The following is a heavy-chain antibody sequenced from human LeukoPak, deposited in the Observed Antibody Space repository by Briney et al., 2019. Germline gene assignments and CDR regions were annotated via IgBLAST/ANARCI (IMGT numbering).Heavy chain of an antibody. CDR2: ISSTSSYI. V-gene: IGHV3-21*01. CDR3: ARAVVGISCYGY. J-gene: IGHJ4*02. D-gene: IGHD2-2*01. Sequence: KPGGSLRLSCAATGFTFSTYNMNWVRQAPGKGLEWVSSISSTSSYIYYADSVKGRFTISRDNAKNSLYLQMNSLRAEDTAVYYCARAVVGISCYGYWGQGTLVTVSS. CDR1: GFTFSTYN.